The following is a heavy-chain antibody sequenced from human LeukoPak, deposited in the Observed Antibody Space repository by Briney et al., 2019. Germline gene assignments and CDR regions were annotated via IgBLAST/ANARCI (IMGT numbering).Heavy chain of an antibody. V-gene: IGHV3-23*01. D-gene: IGHD4-11*01. Sequence: GGSLRLSCAASGFTFSSYGMHWVRQAPGKGLEWVSAINGSGGSTYYADSVKGRITISRDNSKNTLYLQMNSLRAEDTAVYYCEKDLPVGRLPLVVYWGQGTLVTVSS. CDR3: EKDLPVGRLPLVVY. CDR1: GFTFSSYG. J-gene: IGHJ4*02. CDR2: INGSGGST.